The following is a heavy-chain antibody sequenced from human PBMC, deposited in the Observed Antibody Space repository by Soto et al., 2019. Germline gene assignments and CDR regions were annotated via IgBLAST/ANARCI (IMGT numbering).Heavy chain of an antibody. D-gene: IGHD6-19*01. CDR2: IYYSGST. J-gene: IGHJ3*02. CDR1: GGSISSYY. Sequence: QVQLQESGPGLVKPSETLSLTCTVSGGSISSYYWSWIRQPPGKGLEWIGYIYYSGSTNYNPSLKSRVTISVDTSKNQFSLKLSSVTAADTAVYYCARFWSGWYPGAFDIWGQGTMVTVSS. V-gene: IGHV4-59*08. CDR3: ARFWSGWYPGAFDI.